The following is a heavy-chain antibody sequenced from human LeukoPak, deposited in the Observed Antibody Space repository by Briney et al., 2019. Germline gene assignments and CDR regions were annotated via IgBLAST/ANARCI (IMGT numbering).Heavy chain of an antibody. V-gene: IGHV4-34*01. Sequence: PSETLSLTCAAYGGSFSGCYWSWIRQPPGKGLEWIGEINHSGSTNYNPSLNSRVTISVDTSKNQFSLKLSSVTAADTAVYYCARARGSMVRGVKHDGWFDPWGQGTLVTVSS. CDR1: GGSFSGCY. D-gene: IGHD3-10*01. CDR3: ARARGSMVRGVKHDGWFDP. J-gene: IGHJ5*02. CDR2: INHSGST.